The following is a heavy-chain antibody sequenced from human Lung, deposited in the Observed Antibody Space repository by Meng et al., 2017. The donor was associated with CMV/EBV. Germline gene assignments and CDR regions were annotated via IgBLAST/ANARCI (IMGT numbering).Heavy chain of an antibody. V-gene: IGHV3-21*01. J-gene: IGHJ4*02. CDR3: ARDWGLRPADIDY. Sequence: ESXKISXAASGFTFSSYSMSWVRQAPGKGLEWVSSITNGKNYIYYADSVKGRFTISRDNAKNSLYLQMNSLRAEDTAVYYCARDWGLRPADIDYWGQGTLVXVSS. CDR2: ITNGKNYI. D-gene: IGHD2-21*02. CDR1: GFTFSSYS.